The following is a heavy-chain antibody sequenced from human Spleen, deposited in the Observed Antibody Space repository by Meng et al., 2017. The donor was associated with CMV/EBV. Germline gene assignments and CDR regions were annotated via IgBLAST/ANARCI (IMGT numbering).Heavy chain of an antibody. J-gene: IGHJ4*02. CDR1: GYTFTRYY. V-gene: IGHV1-2*02. CDR3: ARDPNIDFWSGSYGD. Sequence: SGYTFTRYYMHWVRPAPGQGLEWIGWINPNSGGTNYAQKFQGRVTMTRDTSIRTAYMELSRLRSDDTAVYYCARDPNIDFWSGSYGDWGQGTLVTVSS. CDR2: INPNSGGT. D-gene: IGHD3-3*01.